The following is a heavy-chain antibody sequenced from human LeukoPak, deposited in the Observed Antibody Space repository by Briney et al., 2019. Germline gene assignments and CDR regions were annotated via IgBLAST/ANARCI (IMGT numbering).Heavy chain of an antibody. V-gene: IGHV3-21*06. CDR1: GFTFNTYS. CDR2: IDSSGGYM. J-gene: IGHJ4*02. CDR3: LRGDRRDY. Sequence: GGSLRLSCEASGFTFNTYSMNWARQAPGKGLEWVSSIDSSGGYMFYADSVKGRFIISRDSAKDSLYLQMNSLRVEDTAVYYCLRGDRRDYWGQGTLVTVSS.